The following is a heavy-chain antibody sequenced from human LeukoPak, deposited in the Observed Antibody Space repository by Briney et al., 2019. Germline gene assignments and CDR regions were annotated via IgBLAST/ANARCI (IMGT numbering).Heavy chain of an antibody. CDR3: ARRGGQIGGNLDY. V-gene: IGHV4-39*01. D-gene: IGHD2-15*01. J-gene: IGHJ4*02. CDR1: GGSISSSSYY. Sequence: SETLSLTCTVSGGSISSSSYYWGWIRQPPGKGLEWIGSIYYSGSTYYNPSLKSRVTISVDTSKNQFSLKLSSETAADTAVYYCARRGGQIGGNLDYWGQGTLVTVSS. CDR2: IYYSGST.